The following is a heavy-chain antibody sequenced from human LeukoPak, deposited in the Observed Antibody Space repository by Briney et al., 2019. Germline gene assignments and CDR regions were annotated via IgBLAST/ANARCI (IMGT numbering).Heavy chain of an antibody. J-gene: IGHJ4*02. CDR2: INHSGST. V-gene: IGHV4-34*01. CDR3: ARGDNYVFFDY. D-gene: IGHD3-16*01. Sequence: SETLSLTCAVYGGSFSGYYWSWIRQPPGKGLEWIGEINHSGSTNYNPSLKSRVTISVDTSKNQFSLKLSSVTAAGTAVYYCARGDNYVFFDYWGQGTLVTVSS. CDR1: GGSFSGYY.